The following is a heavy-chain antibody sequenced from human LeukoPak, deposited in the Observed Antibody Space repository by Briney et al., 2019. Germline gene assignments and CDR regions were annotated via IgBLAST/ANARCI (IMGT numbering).Heavy chain of an antibody. Sequence: GGSLRLSCAASVFPFSSYWMSWVRQAPGKGLEWVANIKQDGSEKYYVDSVKGRFTFSRDNAKNSLYLQMNSLRVEDTAVYYCARNRDWAFDYWGQGSLVTVSS. CDR2: IKQDGSEK. J-gene: IGHJ4*02. CDR3: ARNRDWAFDY. V-gene: IGHV3-7*02. CDR1: VFPFSSYW. D-gene: IGHD3/OR15-3a*01.